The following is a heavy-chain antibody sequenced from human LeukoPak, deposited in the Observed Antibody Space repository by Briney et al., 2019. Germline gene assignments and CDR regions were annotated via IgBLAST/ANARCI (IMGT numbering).Heavy chain of an antibody. CDR1: GYTFTSYG. V-gene: IGHV1-18*01. CDR3: ARDIAEQWLVRKYYFDY. D-gene: IGHD6-19*01. Sequence: ASVTVSCMASGYTFTSYGISGVRQAPGQGLEWMGWISAYNGNTNYAQKLQGRVTMTTDTSTSTAYMELRSLRSDDTAVYYCARDIAEQWLVRKYYFDYWGQGTLVTVSS. J-gene: IGHJ4*02. CDR2: ISAYNGNT.